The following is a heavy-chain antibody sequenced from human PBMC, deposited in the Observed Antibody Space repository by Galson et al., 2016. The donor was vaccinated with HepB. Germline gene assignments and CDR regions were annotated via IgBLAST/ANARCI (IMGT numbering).Heavy chain of an antibody. J-gene: IGHJ3*02. Sequence: SLRLSCAASGFTFSSYSMSWVRQAPGKGLEWVSCISSSSIFIYYADSVKARFTISRDNAKNSVYLQMNSLRAEDTAIYYCARTPNWAFFDRQDVFDMWGQGTLVTVSS. D-gene: IGHD3-22*01. CDR3: ARTPNWAFFDRQDVFDM. CDR2: ISSSSIFI. CDR1: GFTFSSYS. V-gene: IGHV3-21*01.